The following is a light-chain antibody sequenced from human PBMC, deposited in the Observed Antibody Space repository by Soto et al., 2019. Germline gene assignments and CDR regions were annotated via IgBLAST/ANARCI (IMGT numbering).Light chain of an antibody. CDR2: DAS. CDR3: QQRINWPIT. V-gene: IGKV3-11*01. J-gene: IGKJ5*01. Sequence: EIVLTQSPATLSLSPGERATLSCRASQSVTTYLAWYQQKPGQAHRLLIYDASNRATGIPARFSGSGSGTDFTLTISSLETEDFAVYYCQQRINWPITFGQGTRLEIK. CDR1: QSVTTY.